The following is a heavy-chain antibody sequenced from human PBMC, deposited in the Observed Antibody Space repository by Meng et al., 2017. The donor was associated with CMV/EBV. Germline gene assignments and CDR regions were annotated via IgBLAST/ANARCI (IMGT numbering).Heavy chain of an antibody. Sequence: GESLKISCAASGFTFRTYNMNWVRQAPGKGLEWVSSITSSNDYVRYAGSVKGRFTISRDNAKNALYLQMNNVRAEDTAVYYCARVGPRVTFVGFSFDFWGLGTLVTVSS. CDR1: GFTFRTYN. J-gene: IGHJ4*02. D-gene: IGHD3/OR15-3a*01. CDR2: ITSSNDYV. V-gene: IGHV3-21*01. CDR3: ARVGPRVTFVGFSFDF.